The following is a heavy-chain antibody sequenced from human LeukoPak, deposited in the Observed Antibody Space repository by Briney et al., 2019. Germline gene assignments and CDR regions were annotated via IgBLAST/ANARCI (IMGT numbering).Heavy chain of an antibody. V-gene: IGHV3-20*04. J-gene: IGHJ4*02. CDR3: ARGIRFLEWLSGFDY. CDR2: INWNGGST. Sequence: GGSLRLSCAASGFAFDDYGMSWVRQVPGKGLEWVSGINWNGGSTGYADSVKGRFTISRDNAKNSLYLQMDSLRVEDTALYYCARGIRFLEWLSGFDYWGQGTLVTVSS. CDR1: GFAFDDYG. D-gene: IGHD3-3*01.